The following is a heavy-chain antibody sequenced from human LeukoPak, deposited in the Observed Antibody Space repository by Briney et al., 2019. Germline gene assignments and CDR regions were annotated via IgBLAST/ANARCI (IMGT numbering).Heavy chain of an antibody. CDR3: ARLGTYYVWGRKYYFDY. J-gene: IGHJ4*02. CDR2: IYYSGST. CDR1: GGSISSSSYY. Sequence: KPSETLSLTCTVSGGSISSSSYYWGWIRQPPGKGLEWIGSIYYSGSTYYNLSLKSRVTISVDTSKNQFSLKLSSVTAADTAVYYCARLGTYYVWGRKYYFDYWGQGTLVTVSS. D-gene: IGHD3-16*01. V-gene: IGHV4-39*01.